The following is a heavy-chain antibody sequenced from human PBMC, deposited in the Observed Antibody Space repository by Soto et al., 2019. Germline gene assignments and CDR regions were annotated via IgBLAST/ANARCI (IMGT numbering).Heavy chain of an antibody. Sequence: QLQLPESGPGLVKPSETLYLTCTVSGGSISSRSYYWGWIRQPPGKGLEWIGNIFYSGNTYYNPSLKSRVTISVDTSKCQFSLKLSSVTAADTAVFDCARQTYCFGSDDWGQGTMVTVSS. CDR2: IFYSGNT. V-gene: IGHV4-39*01. J-gene: IGHJ3*01. CDR3: ARQTYCFGSDD. CDR1: GGSISSRSYY. D-gene: IGHD3-10*01.